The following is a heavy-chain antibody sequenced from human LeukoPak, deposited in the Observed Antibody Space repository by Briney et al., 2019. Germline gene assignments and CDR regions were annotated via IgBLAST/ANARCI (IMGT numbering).Heavy chain of an antibody. CDR2: IYTSGST. J-gene: IGHJ5*02. Sequence: SETLSLTCTVSGGSISSYYWSWIRQPAGKGLEWIGRIYTSGSTNYNPSLKSRVTMSVDTSKNQFSLKLSSVTAADTAVYYCARAAKKGYCSSTSCNNWFDPWGQGTLVTVSS. CDR1: GGSISSYY. D-gene: IGHD2-2*01. V-gene: IGHV4-4*07. CDR3: ARAAKKGYCSSTSCNNWFDP.